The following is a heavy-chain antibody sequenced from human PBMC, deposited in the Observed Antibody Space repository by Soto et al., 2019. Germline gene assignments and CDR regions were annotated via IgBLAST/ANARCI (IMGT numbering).Heavy chain of an antibody. CDR3: ARTYDGSGPNSGGYGFDI. CDR2: IYYTGHT. J-gene: IGHJ3*02. D-gene: IGHD3-22*01. Sequence: KPSETLSLTCTVSGGSISSYYWSWIRQPPGKGLEWIAYIYYTGHTSYNPSLKSRVSISLDTSKNQFSLKLSSVTAADTAVYYCARTYDGSGPNSGGYGFDIWGQGTMVTVSS. CDR1: GGSISSYY. V-gene: IGHV4-59*01.